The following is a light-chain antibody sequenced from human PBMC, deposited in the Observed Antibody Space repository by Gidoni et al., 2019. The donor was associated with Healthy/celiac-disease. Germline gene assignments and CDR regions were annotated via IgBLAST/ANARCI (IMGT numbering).Light chain of an antibody. CDR1: QGISSA. CDR2: DAS. CDR3: QQFNSYPHT. Sequence: AIPFTHFPSSLSASVGDRVTIPCRASQGISSALAWYQQKPGKAPKLLIYDASSLESGVPSRFSGSGSGTEFTLTISSLQPEDFATYYCQQFNSYPHTFGQGTKLEIK. J-gene: IGKJ2*01. V-gene: IGKV1-13*02.